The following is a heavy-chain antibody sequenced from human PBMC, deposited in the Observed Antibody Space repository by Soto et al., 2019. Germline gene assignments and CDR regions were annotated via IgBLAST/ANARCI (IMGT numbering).Heavy chain of an antibody. CDR3: ARGGSSGWSRWFDP. CDR2: IYYSGST. D-gene: IGHD6-19*01. CDR1: GGSISSYY. V-gene: IGHV4-59*01. Sequence: QVQLQESGPGLVKPSETLSLTCTVSGGSISSYYWSWIRQPPGKGLEWIGYIYYSGSTNYNPSLKGRVTISVDTSKNQFSLKRSSVTAADTAVYYCARGGSSGWSRWFDPWGQGTLVTVSS. J-gene: IGHJ5*02.